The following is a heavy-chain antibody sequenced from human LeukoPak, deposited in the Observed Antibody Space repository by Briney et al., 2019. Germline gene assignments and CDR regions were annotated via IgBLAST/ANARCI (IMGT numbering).Heavy chain of an antibody. V-gene: IGHV3-48*04. CDR2: ISSSSSTI. D-gene: IGHD5/OR15-5a*01. CDR1: GFTFSSYS. J-gene: IGHJ6*02. CDR3: ARGLRLKAYYYYGMDV. Sequence: GGSLRLSCAASGFTFSSYSMNWVRQAPGKGLEWVSYISSSSSTIYYADSVKGRFTISRDNAKNSLYLQMNSLRAEDTAVYYCARGLRLKAYYYYGMDVWGQGTTVTVSS.